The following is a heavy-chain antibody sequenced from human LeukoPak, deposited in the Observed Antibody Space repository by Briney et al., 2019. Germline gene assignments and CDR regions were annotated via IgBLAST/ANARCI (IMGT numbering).Heavy chain of an antibody. V-gene: IGHV4-34*01. CDR3: ARDRLLLTSGGGSWNYYYYMDV. CDR2: INHSGST. Sequence: PSETLSLTCAVYGGSFSGYYWSWIRQPPGKGLEWIGEINHSGSTNYNPSLKSRVTISVDTSKNQFSLKLSSVTAADTAVYYCARDRLLLTSGGGSWNYYYYMDVWGKGTTVTVSS. J-gene: IGHJ6*03. D-gene: IGHD2-15*01. CDR1: GGSFSGYY.